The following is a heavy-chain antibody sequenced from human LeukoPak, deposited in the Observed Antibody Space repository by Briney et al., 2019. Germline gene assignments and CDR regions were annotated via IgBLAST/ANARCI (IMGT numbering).Heavy chain of an antibody. V-gene: IGHV1-69*13. CDR3: ARDPYSSGWYGDY. CDR2: IIPIFGTA. Sequence: SVKVSCEASGGTFSSYAISWVRQAPGQGLEWMGGIIPIFGTANYAQKFQGRVTITADESTSTAYMELSSLRSEDTAVYYCARDPYSSGWYGDYWGQGTLVTVSS. D-gene: IGHD6-19*01. J-gene: IGHJ4*02. CDR1: GGTFSSYA.